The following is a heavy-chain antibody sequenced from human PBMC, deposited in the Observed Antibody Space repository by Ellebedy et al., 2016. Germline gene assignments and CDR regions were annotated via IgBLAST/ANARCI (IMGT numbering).Heavy chain of an antibody. CDR3: AKAGQIGYCSGGSCYPPVD. Sequence: GESLKISXAASGFTFSSYAMSWVRQAPGKGLEWVSVISGSGGSTYYADSVKGRFTISRDNSKNTLYLQMNSLRAEDTAVYYCAKAGQIGYCSGGSCYPPVDWGQGTLVTVSS. CDR1: GFTFSSYA. D-gene: IGHD2-15*01. CDR2: ISGSGGST. V-gene: IGHV3-23*01. J-gene: IGHJ4*02.